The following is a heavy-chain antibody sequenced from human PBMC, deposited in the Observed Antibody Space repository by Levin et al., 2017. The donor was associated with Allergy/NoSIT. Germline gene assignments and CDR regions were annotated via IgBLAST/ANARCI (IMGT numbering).Heavy chain of an antibody. J-gene: IGHJ4*02. CDR1: GYSFTSYW. CDR3: ARAPLHYGDYLLFDY. CDR2: IDPSDSYT. Sequence: ASVKVSCKGSGYSFTSYWISWVRQMPGKGLEWMGRIDPSDSYTNYSPSFQGHVTISADKSISTAYLQWSSLKASDTAMYYCARAPLHYGDYLLFDYWGQGTLVTVSS. D-gene: IGHD4-17*01. V-gene: IGHV5-10-1*01.